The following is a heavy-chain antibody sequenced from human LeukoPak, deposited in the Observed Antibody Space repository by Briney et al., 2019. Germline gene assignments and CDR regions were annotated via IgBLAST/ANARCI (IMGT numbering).Heavy chain of an antibody. CDR1: GFTFSSYG. CDR2: ILYDGSNK. V-gene: IGHV3-30*18. D-gene: IGHD3-16*01. J-gene: IGHJ4*02. CDR3: AKDHYDYIGGTYEFDY. Sequence: GGSLRLSCAASGFTFSSYGVHWVRQAPGKGLEWVAVILYDGSNKFYADSVKGRFTISRDNSKNTLYMQMNSLRAEDTAVYYCAKDHYDYIGGTYEFDYWGQGTLVTVSS.